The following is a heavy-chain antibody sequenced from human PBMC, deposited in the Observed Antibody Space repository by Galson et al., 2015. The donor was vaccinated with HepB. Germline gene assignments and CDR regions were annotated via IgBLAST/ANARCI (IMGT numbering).Heavy chain of an antibody. CDR3: ATTNTNYDFWSGYYWDFDY. J-gene: IGHJ4*02. CDR1: GFTFSSYA. CDR2: ISYDGSNK. D-gene: IGHD3-3*01. Sequence: SLRLSCAASGFTFSSYAMHWVRQAPGKGLEWVAVISYDGSNKYYADSVKGRFTISRDNSKNTLYLQMNSLRAEDTAVYYCATTNTNYDFWSGYYWDFDYWGQGTLVTVSS. V-gene: IGHV3-30-3*01.